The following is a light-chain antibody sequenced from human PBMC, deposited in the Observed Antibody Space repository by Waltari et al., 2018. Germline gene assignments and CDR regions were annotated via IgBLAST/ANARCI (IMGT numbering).Light chain of an antibody. CDR1: QTILSF. CDR2: TAS. V-gene: IGKV1-39*01. Sequence: QMTQSHSSLSPSVGARVTITCRASQTILSFLNWYQHKPGKAPKLLIYTASSLQSGVPSRFSGSGSGTDFTLTISSLQPEDFATYYCQQSYSTPRTFGQGTKVEIK. CDR3: QQSYSTPRT. J-gene: IGKJ1*01.